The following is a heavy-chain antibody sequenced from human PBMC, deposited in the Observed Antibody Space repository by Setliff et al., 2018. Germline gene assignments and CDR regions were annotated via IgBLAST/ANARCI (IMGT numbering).Heavy chain of an antibody. D-gene: IGHD1-1*01. V-gene: IGHV1-69*13. CDR1: GGTFSGYA. J-gene: IGHJ6*02. CDR3: ARDSVTPGRLERRGGWHYFNMGV. CDR2: ITPIFETA. Sequence: SVKVSCKASGGTFSGYAFSWVRQAPGQGLEWMGGITPIFETAHYAEKFRDRVTLTADEPTTTVHLELTNLTPDDTAVYFCARDSVTPGRLERRGGWHYFNMGVWGQGATVTVSS.